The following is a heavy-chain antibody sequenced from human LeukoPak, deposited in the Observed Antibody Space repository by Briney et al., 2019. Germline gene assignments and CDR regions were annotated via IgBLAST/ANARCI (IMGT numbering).Heavy chain of an antibody. CDR1: GGSFSSYY. CDR2: IYYSGSP. Sequence: SETLSLTCTVSGGSFSSYYWSWIRQPPGKGQEWIGYIYYSGSPNYNPSLKSRVTMSVDTSKNQFSLKLSSVTAADTAVYYCARGTDLSSSWYDYWGQGTLVTVSS. J-gene: IGHJ4*02. CDR3: ARGTDLSSSWYDY. V-gene: IGHV4-59*01. D-gene: IGHD6-13*01.